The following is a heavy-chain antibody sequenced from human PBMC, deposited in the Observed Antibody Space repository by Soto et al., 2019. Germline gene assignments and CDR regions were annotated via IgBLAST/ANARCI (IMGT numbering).Heavy chain of an antibody. CDR3: AKGRFRELLV. J-gene: IGHJ4*02. Sequence: PSETLSLTCTVSGGSISSQYWSWIRQPPGKGLEWIGYIYYSGSTNYNPSLKSRVTISVDTSKNQFSLKLSSVTAADTAVYFCAKGRFRELLVWGQGILVTVSS. D-gene: IGHD3-10*01. V-gene: IGHV4-59*08. CDR1: GGSISSQY. CDR2: IYYSGST.